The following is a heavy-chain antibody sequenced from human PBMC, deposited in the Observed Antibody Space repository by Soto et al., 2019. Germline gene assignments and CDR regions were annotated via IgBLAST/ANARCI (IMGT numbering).Heavy chain of an antibody. CDR2: INPIFGTA. CDR1: GGTFSSYA. J-gene: IGHJ6*04. CDR3: AGGVAIFGVGLMDV. D-gene: IGHD3-3*01. Sequence: VKVSCKASGGTFSSYAISWVRQAPGQGLEWMGGINPIFGTANYAQKFQGRVTITANNSTSTAYMELSSLRSEDTAVYYCAGGVAIFGVGLMDVWGKGTTVTGSS. V-gene: IGHV1-69*06.